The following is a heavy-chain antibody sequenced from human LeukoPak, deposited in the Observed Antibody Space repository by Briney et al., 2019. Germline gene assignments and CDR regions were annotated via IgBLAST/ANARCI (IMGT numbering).Heavy chain of an antibody. CDR3: ASPAQYYDRSGYYPG. D-gene: IGHD3-22*01. Sequence: ASVKVSCKASGYTFTGYYMHWVRQAPGQGLEWMGWIDPNSGGTNYAQKLQGRVTMTRDTSISTAYMELSSRRSEDTAGYYCASPAQYYDRSGYYPGWGQGTLVTVSS. V-gene: IGHV1-2*02. CDR1: GYTFTGYY. CDR2: IDPNSGGT. J-gene: IGHJ4*02.